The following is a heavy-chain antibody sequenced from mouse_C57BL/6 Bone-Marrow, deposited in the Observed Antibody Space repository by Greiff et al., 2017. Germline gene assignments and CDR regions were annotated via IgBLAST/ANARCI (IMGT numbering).Heavy chain of an antibody. CDR3: TRGYYGSSYAFAY. V-gene: IGHV5-9-1*02. CDR1: GFTFSSYA. J-gene: IGHJ3*01. Sequence: EVMLVESGAGLVKPGGSLKLSCAVSGFTFSSYAMSWVRQTPEKRLEWVAYISSGGDYISYADTVTGRFTISRDNAINTLYLQMSSLKSEDTAMYYCTRGYYGSSYAFAYWGQGTLVTVSA. CDR2: ISSGGDYI. D-gene: IGHD1-1*01.